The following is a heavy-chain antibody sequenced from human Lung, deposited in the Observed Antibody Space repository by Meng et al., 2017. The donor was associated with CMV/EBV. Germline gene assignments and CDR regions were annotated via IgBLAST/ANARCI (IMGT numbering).Heavy chain of an antibody. V-gene: IGHV3-9*01. D-gene: IGHD4-17*01. J-gene: IGHJ6*02. CDR1: GFSFKDYG. CDR3: AKEDGGAYGLDV. Sequence: GGSLRLXCAASGFSFKDYGMNWVRQAPGKGLEWVAGISWNSGSIGYADSVKGRFTISRDNAKNSLYLQMNSLRPEDTALYYCAKEDGGAYGLDVWGQGTRVTVSS. CDR2: ISWNSGSI.